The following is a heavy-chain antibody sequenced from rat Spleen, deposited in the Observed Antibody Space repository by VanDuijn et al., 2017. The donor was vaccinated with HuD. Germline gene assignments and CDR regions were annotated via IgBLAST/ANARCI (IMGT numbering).Heavy chain of an antibody. D-gene: IGHD1-12*02. CDR3: ARKYDGSYYYADY. V-gene: IGHV3-3*01. Sequence: EVQLQESGPGLVKPSQSLSLTCSVPFYSITSSYICSCVRRFPGNKLEWMGYIDSAGSTNYNPSLKRRISIIRDTSKKQFFLQVNSVTTEDTATYYCARKYDGSYYYADYWGQGVMVTVSS. J-gene: IGHJ2*01. CDR1: FYSITSSYI. CDR2: IDSAGST.